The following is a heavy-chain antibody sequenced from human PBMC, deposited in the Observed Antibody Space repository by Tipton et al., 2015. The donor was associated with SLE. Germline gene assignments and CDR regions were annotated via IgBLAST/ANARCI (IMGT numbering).Heavy chain of an antibody. V-gene: IGHV3-15*01. CDR2: IKSRTDGGTT. CDR1: EFSVTNAW. Sequence: SLRLSCAASEFSVTNAWMSWVRQAPGKGLEWVGRIKSRTDGGTTDYAAPVKGRFTISRDDSKNMMYLQMNSLRTEDTAVYYCGTDGSVEWLLQNKDVWGQGTMVTVSS. D-gene: IGHD3-3*01. CDR3: GTDGSVEWLLQNKDV. J-gene: IGHJ3*01.